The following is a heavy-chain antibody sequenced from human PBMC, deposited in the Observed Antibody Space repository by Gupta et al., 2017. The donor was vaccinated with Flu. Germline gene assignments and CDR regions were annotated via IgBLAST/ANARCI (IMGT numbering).Heavy chain of an antibody. CDR3: ATVFWDSSVNWFDP. CDR2: FDPEDGET. CDR1: ELS. J-gene: IGHJ5*02. Sequence: ELSMHWVRQAPGKGLEWMGGFDPEDGETIYAQKVQGRVTMTEDTSTDTAYMELSSLRSEDTAVYYCATVFWDSSVNWFDPWGQGTLVTVSS. V-gene: IGHV1-24*01. D-gene: IGHD6-25*01.